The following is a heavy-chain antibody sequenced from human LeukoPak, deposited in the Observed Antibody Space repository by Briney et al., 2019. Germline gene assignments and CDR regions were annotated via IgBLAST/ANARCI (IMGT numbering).Heavy chain of an antibody. CDR3: ARGANGISTDY. CDR1: GGSFSGYY. V-gene: IGHV4-34*01. D-gene: IGHD1-14*01. CDR2: INHSGST. J-gene: IGHJ4*02. Sequence: SETLSLTCAVYGGSFSGYYWSWIRQPPGKGLEWIGEINHSGSTNYNPSLKSRVTISVDTSKNQFSLKLSSVTAADTAVCYCARGANGISTDYWGQGTLVTVSS.